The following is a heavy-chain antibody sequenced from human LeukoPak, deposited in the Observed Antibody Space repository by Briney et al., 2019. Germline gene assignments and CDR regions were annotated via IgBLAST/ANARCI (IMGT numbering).Heavy chain of an antibody. CDR1: GGTFSSYA. J-gene: IGHJ2*01. D-gene: IGHD2-15*01. Sequence: GASVKVSCKASGGTFSSYAISWVRQAPGQGLEWMGGIIPIFGTANYAQKFQGRVTITADESTSTAYMELSSLRSEDMAVYYCARVIGGYCSGGSCYGLYWYFDLWGRGTLVTVSS. CDR3: ARVIGGYCSGGSCYGLYWYFDL. CDR2: IIPIFGTA. V-gene: IGHV1-69*13.